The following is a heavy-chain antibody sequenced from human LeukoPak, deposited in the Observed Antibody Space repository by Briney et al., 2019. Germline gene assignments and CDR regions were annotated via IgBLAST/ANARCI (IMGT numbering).Heavy chain of an antibody. V-gene: IGHV4-59*12. CDR2: IYYSGST. J-gene: IGHJ5*02. CDR3: ARETRSGGSLLRGNWFDP. D-gene: IGHD2-15*01. CDR1: GGSISSYY. Sequence: SETLSLTCTVSGGSISSYYWSWIRQPPGKGLEWIGYIYYSGSTNYNPSLKSRVTISVDTSKNQFSLKLSSVTAADTAVYYCARETRSGGSLLRGNWFDPWGQGTLVTVSS.